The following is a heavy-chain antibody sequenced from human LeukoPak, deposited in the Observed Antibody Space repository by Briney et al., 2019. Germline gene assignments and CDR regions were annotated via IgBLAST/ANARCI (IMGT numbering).Heavy chain of an antibody. V-gene: IGHV1-69*05. CDR3: ARALSSSSWPSYYFDY. D-gene: IGHD6-13*01. J-gene: IGHJ4*02. CDR2: IIPIFGTA. Sequence: SVKVSCKASGGTFSSYAISWVRQAPGQGLEWMGRIIPIFGTANYAQKFQGRVTITTDESTSTAYMELSSLRSEDTAVYYCARALSSSSWPSYYFDYWGQGTLVTVSS. CDR1: GGTFSSYA.